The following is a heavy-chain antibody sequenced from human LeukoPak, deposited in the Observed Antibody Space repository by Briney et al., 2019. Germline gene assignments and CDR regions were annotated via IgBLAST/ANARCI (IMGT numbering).Heavy chain of an antibody. V-gene: IGHV4-59*08. J-gene: IGHJ4*02. CDR1: GGSISSYY. Sequence: PSETLSLTCTVSGGSISSYYWSWIRQPPGKGLEWIGYIYYSGSTNYNPSLKSRVTISVDTSKNQFSLKLSSVTAADTAVYYCARQKQLTGYQSPPYFDYWGQGTLVTVSS. CDR3: ARQKQLTGYQSPPYFDY. CDR2: IYYSGST. D-gene: IGHD3-9*01.